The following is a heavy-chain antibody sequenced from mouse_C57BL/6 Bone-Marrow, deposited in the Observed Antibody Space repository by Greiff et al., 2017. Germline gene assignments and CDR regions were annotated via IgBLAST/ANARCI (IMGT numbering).Heavy chain of an antibody. J-gene: IGHJ2*01. CDR3: ASEGGYYDFDY. D-gene: IGHD2-3*01. CDR2: IDPSDSYT. CDR1: GYTFTSYW. V-gene: IGHV1-59*01. Sequence: LQQPGAELVRPGTSVKLSCKASGYTFTSYWMHWVKQRPGQGLEWIGVIDPSDSYTNYNQKFKGKATLTVDTSSSTAYMQLSSLTSEDSAVYYCASEGGYYDFDYWGQGTTLTVSS.